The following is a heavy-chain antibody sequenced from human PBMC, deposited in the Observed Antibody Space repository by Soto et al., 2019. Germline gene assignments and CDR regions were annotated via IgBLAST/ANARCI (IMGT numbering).Heavy chain of an antibody. CDR2: ISAGGTNT. J-gene: IGHJ3*02. CDR3: AKLSAADAFDI. V-gene: IGHV3-23*01. Sequence: VRQAPGKGLYWVSFISAGGTNTYYADSVRGRFTISRDNSKNTLYLQMNSLRAEDTAVYYCAKLSAADAFDIWGQGTMVTVSS.